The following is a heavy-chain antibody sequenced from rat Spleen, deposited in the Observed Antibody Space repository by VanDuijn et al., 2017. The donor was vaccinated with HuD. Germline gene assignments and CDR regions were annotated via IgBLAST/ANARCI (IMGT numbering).Heavy chain of an antibody. CDR3: TRGGLTVPFFDY. J-gene: IGHJ2*01. CDR1: GINFSNFP. D-gene: IGHD1-11*01. Sequence: EVQLVESDGGLVQPGRSLKLSCAASGINFSNFPMAWVRQTPTKGLEWVATITTSGGSIYYRDSVKDRFTVSRDNAKSTLYLQMNRLRSEDTATYYCTRGGLTVPFFDYWGQGVMVTVSS. CDR2: ITTSGGSI. V-gene: IGHV5-46*01.